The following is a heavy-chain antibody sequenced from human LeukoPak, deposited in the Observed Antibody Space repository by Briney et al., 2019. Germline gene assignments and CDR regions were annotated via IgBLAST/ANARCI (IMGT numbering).Heavy chain of an antibody. CDR1: GFTFDDYA. CDR3: AKDIGSGSYNWFDP. D-gene: IGHD3-10*01. CDR2: ISWNSGSI. Sequence: GGSLRLSCAASGFTFDDYAMHRVRQAPGKGLEWVSGISWNSGSIGYADSVKGRFTISRDNAKNSLYLQMNSLRAEDTALYYCAKDIGSGSYNWFDPWGQGTLVTVSS. J-gene: IGHJ5*02. V-gene: IGHV3-9*01.